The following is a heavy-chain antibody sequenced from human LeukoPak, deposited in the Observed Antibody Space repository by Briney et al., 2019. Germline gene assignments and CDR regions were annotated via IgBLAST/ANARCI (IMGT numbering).Heavy chain of an antibody. J-gene: IGHJ5*02. CDR3: ARDYGGISGWFDP. CDR1: GYTFTSYD. Sequence: ASVKVSCKASGYTFTSYDLNWVRQATGQGLEWIGWMNPNSGNTGYAQKFQGRVTLTRSTSISTAYMELRSLTSEDTAVYYCARDYGGISGWFDPWGQGTLVTVSS. D-gene: IGHD4-23*01. CDR2: MNPNSGNT. V-gene: IGHV1-8*01.